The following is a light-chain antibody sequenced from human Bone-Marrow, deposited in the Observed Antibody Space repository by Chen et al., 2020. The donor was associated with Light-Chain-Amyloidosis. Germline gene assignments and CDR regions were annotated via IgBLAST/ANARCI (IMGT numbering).Light chain of an antibody. CDR1: SLDVGGYNY. CDR2: EGR. V-gene: IGLV2-14*01. J-gene: IGLJ1*01. Sequence: QSALTQPASVSGSPGQSITISCSGSSLDVGGYNYVSWYQQHPGKVPKRIIYEGRHRPSGISNRFSGSKAGNTSSLDHSGLQAEDEADYYCSSYTGATDNFVFGTGTKVTGL. CDR3: SSYTGATDNFV.